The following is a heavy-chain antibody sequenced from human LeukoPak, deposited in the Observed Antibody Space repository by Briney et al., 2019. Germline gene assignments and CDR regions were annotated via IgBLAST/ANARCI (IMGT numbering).Heavy chain of an antibody. J-gene: IGHJ3*02. V-gene: IGHV4-39*07. D-gene: IGHD2-15*01. CDR1: GGSISSSSYY. Sequence: SETLSLTCTVSGGSISSSSYYWGWIRQPPGKRLEWIGSLYYDGNTYYNPSLKSRVTISVDTSKNQFSLKLSSVTAADTAVYYCARGSLLGYCSGGSCFTDAFDIWGQGTMVTVSS. CDR3: ARGSLLGYCSGGSCFTDAFDI. CDR2: LYYDGNT.